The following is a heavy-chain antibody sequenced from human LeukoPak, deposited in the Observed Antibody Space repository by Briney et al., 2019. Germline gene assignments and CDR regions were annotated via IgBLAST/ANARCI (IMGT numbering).Heavy chain of an antibody. CDR1: GFTFTGYY. D-gene: IGHD3-22*01. Sequence: ASVKVSCKASGFTFTGYYMHWVRQAPGQGLERMGWINPNSGGTNYAQKFQGRVTMTRDTSISTAYMEVSRLRSDDTAVYYCARQEARNYYYEGLDYWGQGNLVTVSS. V-gene: IGHV1-2*02. CDR3: ARQEARNYYYEGLDY. J-gene: IGHJ4*02. CDR2: INPNSGGT.